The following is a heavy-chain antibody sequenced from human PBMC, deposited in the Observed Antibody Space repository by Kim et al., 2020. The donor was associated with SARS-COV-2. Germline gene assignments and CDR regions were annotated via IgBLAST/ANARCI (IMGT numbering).Heavy chain of an antibody. J-gene: IGHJ4*02. V-gene: IGHV7-4-1*02. CDR2: NTGNP. Sequence: NTGNPTYAQGVTGRFVFSLDTSGSTAYLQISSLKAEDTAVYYCARDPTDYWGQGTLVTVSS. CDR3: ARDPTDY.